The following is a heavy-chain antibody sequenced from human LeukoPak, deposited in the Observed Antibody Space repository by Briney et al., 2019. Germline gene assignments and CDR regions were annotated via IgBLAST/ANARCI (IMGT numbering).Heavy chain of an antibody. CDR2: INPSGGST. CDR1: GYTFTSYY. Sequence: GASVKVSCKPSGYTFTSYYMHWVRQAPGQGLEWMGIINPSGGSTSYAQKFQGRVTMTRDMSTSTVYMELSSLRSEDTAVYYCARDLQNPEFDYWGQGTLVTVSS. D-gene: IGHD2/OR15-2a*01. V-gene: IGHV1-46*01. CDR3: ARDLQNPEFDY. J-gene: IGHJ4*02.